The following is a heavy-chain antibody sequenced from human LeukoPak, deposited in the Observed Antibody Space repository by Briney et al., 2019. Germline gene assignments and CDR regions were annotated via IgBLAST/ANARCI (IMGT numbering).Heavy chain of an antibody. CDR3: ARDIGYYDYVWGSYRPNNWFDP. D-gene: IGHD3-16*02. J-gene: IGHJ5*02. V-gene: IGHV6-1*01. Sequence: PSQTLSLTCAISGDSVSSKSAAWNWIRQSPSRGLEWLGRTYYRSKWSSGYAESVKSRLTISPDTSKNQFSLQLNSVTPEDTAVYYCARDIGYYDYVWGSYRPNNWFDPWGQGTLVTVSS. CDR2: TYYRSKWSS. CDR1: GDSVSSKSAA.